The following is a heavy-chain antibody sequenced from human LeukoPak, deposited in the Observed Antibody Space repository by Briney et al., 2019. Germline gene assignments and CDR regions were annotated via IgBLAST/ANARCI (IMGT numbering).Heavy chain of an antibody. J-gene: IGHJ4*02. V-gene: IGHV3-7*01. D-gene: IGHD2-21*01. Sequence: PGGSLRLSCAASGFTFSSYGMSWVRQAPGKGLEWVANINQDGSEKYYVDSVKGRFTISRDNAKNSLYLQMNSLRAEDTAVYYCVRDYDVIGETNWGQGTLVTVSS. CDR3: VRDYDVIGETN. CDR2: INQDGSEK. CDR1: GFTFSSYG.